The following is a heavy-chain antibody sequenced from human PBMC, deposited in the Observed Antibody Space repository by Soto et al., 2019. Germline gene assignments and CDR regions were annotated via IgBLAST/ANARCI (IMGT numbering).Heavy chain of an antibody. Sequence: QVQLVQSGAEVKKPGASVKVSCKASGYTFTSYAMHWVRQAPGQRLEWMGWINAGNGNTKYSQKFQGRVTITRDTSASTAYMELSSLRSEDTAVYYCVRDSSSPPYWFDPWGQGTLVTVSS. V-gene: IGHV1-3*01. J-gene: IGHJ5*02. CDR1: GYTFTSYA. D-gene: IGHD6-13*01. CDR2: INAGNGNT. CDR3: VRDSSSPPYWFDP.